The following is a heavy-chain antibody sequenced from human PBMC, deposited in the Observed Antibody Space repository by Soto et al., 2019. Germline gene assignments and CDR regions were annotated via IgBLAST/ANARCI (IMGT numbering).Heavy chain of an antibody. J-gene: IGHJ5*02. CDR2: INTGKGNT. V-gene: IGHV1-3*04. CDR3: ARDPSIRGRSWFDP. CDR1: GYTFTNYA. D-gene: IGHD3-10*01. Sequence: QVQLVQSGPEVKKPGDSVKVSCKTSGYTFTNYAMYWVRQAPGQRLEWMGWINTGKGNTKYSQKFQGRVTITRDTSASIVYMELSNLKSEDTAIYYCARDPSIRGRSWFDPWGQGTLVTVSS.